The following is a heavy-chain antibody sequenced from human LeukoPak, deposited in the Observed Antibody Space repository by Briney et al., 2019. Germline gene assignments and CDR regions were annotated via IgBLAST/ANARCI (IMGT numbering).Heavy chain of an antibody. Sequence: PSEALSLTCAVYSGSFSDYYWSWIRQPAGKGLEWIGEINHSGITSYLPSLKSRATISVDTSNKQFSLKLNSVTAADTAVYYCACMIRGVQSHLSWFDSWGQGTLVTVSS. CDR1: SGSFSDYY. D-gene: IGHD3-10*01. CDR2: INHSGIT. CDR3: ACMIRGVQSHLSWFDS. V-gene: IGHV4-34*01. J-gene: IGHJ5*01.